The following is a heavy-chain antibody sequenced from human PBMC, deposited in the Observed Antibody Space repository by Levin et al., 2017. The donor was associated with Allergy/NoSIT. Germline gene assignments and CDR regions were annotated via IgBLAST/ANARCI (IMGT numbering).Heavy chain of an antibody. Sequence: PSETLSLTCTVSGGSISSYYWSWIRQPPGKGLEWIGYIFSSGSTNYNPSLKSRVTISVDTSKSQFSLNLSSVTAADTAVYYCARHGLGGYTSGRGIDYWGQGSLVTVSS. CDR3: ARHGLGGYTSGRGIDY. J-gene: IGHJ4*02. D-gene: IGHD6-19*01. V-gene: IGHV4-59*08. CDR1: GGSISSYY. CDR2: IFSSGST.